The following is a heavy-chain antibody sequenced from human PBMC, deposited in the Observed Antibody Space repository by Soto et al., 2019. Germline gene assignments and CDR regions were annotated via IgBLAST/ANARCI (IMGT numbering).Heavy chain of an antibody. Sequence: SETLSLTCTVFGGSIRSYYWSWIRQPPGKGLEWIGYVYYRGTTNYNPSLKSRVTISVETSKNQFSLKVTSVTAADTAVYYCAREDYYFDNWGQGTLVTVSS. CDR3: AREDYYFDN. V-gene: IGHV4-59*01. CDR1: GGSIRSYY. CDR2: VYYRGTT. J-gene: IGHJ4*02.